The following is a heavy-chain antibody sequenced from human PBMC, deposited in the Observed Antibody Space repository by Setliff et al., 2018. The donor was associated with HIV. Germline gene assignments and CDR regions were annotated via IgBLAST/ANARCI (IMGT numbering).Heavy chain of an antibody. CDR3: ATYADRESNRFDP. V-gene: IGHV4-4*02. D-gene: IGHD3-10*01. CDR2: INHSGSA. CDR1: GGSISSSNR. J-gene: IGHJ5*02. Sequence: SETLSLTCAVSGGSISSSNRWSWVRQSPGKGLEWIGEINHSGSANYNPSLKSRVTISVDTSKNQFSLKLSSVTAADTAVYYCATYADRESNRFDPWGQGILVTVSS.